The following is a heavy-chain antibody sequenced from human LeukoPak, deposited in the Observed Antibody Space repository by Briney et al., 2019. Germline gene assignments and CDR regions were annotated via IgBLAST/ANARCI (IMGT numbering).Heavy chain of an antibody. CDR3: AREGYGGNLDY. CDR1: GYSFTSYW. V-gene: IGHV3-7*01. J-gene: IGHJ4*02. D-gene: IGHD4-23*01. Sequence: PGESLRISCKGSGYSFTSYWISLVRQAPGKGLEWVANIKEDGSEKYYVDSVKGRFTMSRDNAKNSLYLQMNSLRAEDTAVYYCAREGYGGNLDYWGQGTLVTVSS. CDR2: IKEDGSEK.